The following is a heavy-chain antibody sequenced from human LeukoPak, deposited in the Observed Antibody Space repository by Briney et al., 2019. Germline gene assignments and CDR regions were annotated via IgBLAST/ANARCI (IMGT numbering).Heavy chain of an antibody. Sequence: GASVKVSCKASGYTFTGYYMHWVRQAPGQGLEWMGWINPNSGGTNYAQKFQGRVTMTRDTSISTAYMELSRLRSDDTAVYYCARLSIAAAETLDYWGQGTLVTVSS. CDR3: ARLSIAAAETLDY. V-gene: IGHV1-2*02. CDR1: GYTFTGYY. J-gene: IGHJ4*02. D-gene: IGHD6-13*01. CDR2: INPNSGGT.